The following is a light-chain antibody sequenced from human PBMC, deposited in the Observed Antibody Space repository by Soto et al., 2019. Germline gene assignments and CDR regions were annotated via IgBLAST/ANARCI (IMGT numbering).Light chain of an antibody. Sequence: QSVLTQPPSVSGAPGQRVTISCTGSSSNIGAGYDVHWYQQHPGAAPKLLIYGNRNQPSGVPDRISGSKSGTSASLAITGLQAEDEADYYCQSYDSSLSGVVFGGGTKLTVL. J-gene: IGLJ3*02. CDR3: QSYDSSLSGVV. V-gene: IGLV1-40*01. CDR2: GNR. CDR1: SSNIGAGYD.